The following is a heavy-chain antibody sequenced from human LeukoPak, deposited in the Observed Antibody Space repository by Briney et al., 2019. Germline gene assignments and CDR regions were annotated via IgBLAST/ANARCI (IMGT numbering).Heavy chain of an antibody. Sequence: GGSLRLSCAASGFTFSSYAMSWVRQAPGKGLEWVSAISGGGGSTYYADSVKGRFTISRDKAKSTLYLQMNSLRTEDTAVYFCVTGGGFYYAYWGQGTLVTVSS. V-gene: IGHV3-23*01. D-gene: IGHD3-22*01. CDR2: ISGGGGST. J-gene: IGHJ4*02. CDR3: VTGGGFYYAY. CDR1: GFTFSSYA.